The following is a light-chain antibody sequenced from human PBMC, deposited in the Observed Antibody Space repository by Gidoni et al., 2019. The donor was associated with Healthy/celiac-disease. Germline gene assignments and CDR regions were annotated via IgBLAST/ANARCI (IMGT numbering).Light chain of an antibody. Sequence: QSVLTPPPSVSAAPGQKGTISCSGSSSNIGNNYVSWYQQLPGTAPKLLIYDNNKRPSGIPDRFSGSKSGTSATLGITGLQTGDEADYYCGTWDSSLSAYVVFGGGTKLTVL. V-gene: IGLV1-51*01. CDR1: SSNIGNNY. J-gene: IGLJ2*01. CDR2: DNN. CDR3: GTWDSSLSAYVV.